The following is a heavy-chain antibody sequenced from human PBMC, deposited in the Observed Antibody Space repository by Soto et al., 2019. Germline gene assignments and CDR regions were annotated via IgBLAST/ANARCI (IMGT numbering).Heavy chain of an antibody. V-gene: IGHV3-53*01. CDR2: LYSGGRI. CDR3: ARSDRDYASALNV. CDR1: GFTVSDNY. J-gene: IGHJ6*02. D-gene: IGHD3-16*01. Sequence: EAQLVESGGGLIQPGGSLRLSCAASGFTVSDNYITWVRQAPGKGLEWVSLLYSGGRIYYADSVKGRFTISRDTSKTTLYLQMNSLRTEDTAVYYCARSDRDYASALNVWGQGTTVTVSS.